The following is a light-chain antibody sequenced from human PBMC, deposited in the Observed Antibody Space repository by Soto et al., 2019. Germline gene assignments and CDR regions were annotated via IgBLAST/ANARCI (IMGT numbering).Light chain of an antibody. Sequence: QSALTQPASVSGSPGQSITISCTGTSSDIGGYNYVSWYQQHPGKAPKLMIYDVSNRPSGVSNRFSGSKSVNTASLPISGLQAEYEADYYCSSYTSSSGRVFGGGTKLTVL. J-gene: IGLJ2*01. V-gene: IGLV2-14*01. CDR3: SSYTSSSGRV. CDR2: DVS. CDR1: SSDIGGYNY.